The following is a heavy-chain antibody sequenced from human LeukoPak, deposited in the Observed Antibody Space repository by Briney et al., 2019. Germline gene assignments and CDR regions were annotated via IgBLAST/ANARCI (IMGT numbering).Heavy chain of an antibody. J-gene: IGHJ3*02. CDR2: ISGSGGST. CDR1: GFTFSSYA. CDR3: ATSSSVTRDAFDI. Sequence: GGSLRLSCAASGFTFSSYAMSWVRQAPGKGLEWVSAISGSGGSTYYADSVKGRFTISRDNSKNTLYLQMNSLRAEDTAVYYCATSSSVTRDAFDIWAQGTMVTVSS. D-gene: IGHD4-17*01. V-gene: IGHV3-23*01.